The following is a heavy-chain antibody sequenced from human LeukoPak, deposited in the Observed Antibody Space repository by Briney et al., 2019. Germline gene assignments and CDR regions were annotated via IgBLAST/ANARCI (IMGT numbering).Heavy chain of an antibody. CDR3: ARSYSSGSYYSPFDP. CDR2: IYYKGNT. D-gene: IGHD3-10*01. V-gene: IGHV4-61*05. Sequence: SETLSLTCSVSGGSISSSSNYWGWIRQPPGKGLEWIGYIYYKGNTNYSPSLTSRVTISLDTSKNQFSLKLSSLTAADTAVYYCARSYSSGSYYSPFDPWGQGTLVTVSS. CDR1: GGSISSSSNY. J-gene: IGHJ5*02.